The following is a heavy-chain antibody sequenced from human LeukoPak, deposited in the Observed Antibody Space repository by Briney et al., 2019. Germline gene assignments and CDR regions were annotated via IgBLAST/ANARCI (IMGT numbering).Heavy chain of an antibody. CDR1: GFTFSSYS. CDR2: ICSSSSYI. V-gene: IGHV3-21*01. Sequence: PGGSLRLSCAASGFTFSSYSMNWVRQAPGKGLEWVSSICSSSSYIYYADSVKGRFTISRDNAKNSLYLQMNRLRAEDTAVYYCARDIRTSRYNTVTGGGFDYWGQGTLVTVSS. D-gene: IGHD4-17*01. J-gene: IGHJ4*02. CDR3: ARDIRTSRYNTVTGGGFDY.